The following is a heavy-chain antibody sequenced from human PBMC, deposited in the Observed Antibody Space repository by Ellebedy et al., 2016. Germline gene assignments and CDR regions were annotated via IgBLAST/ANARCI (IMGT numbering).Heavy chain of an antibody. CDR3: ARAGGSLTYCSGGSCLFDP. D-gene: IGHD2-15*01. V-gene: IGHV1-8*01. CDR1: GYTFTSYD. J-gene: IGHJ5*02. Sequence: ASVKVSXXASGYTFTSYDINWVRQATGHGFEWMGWMNPNSGNTGYAQKFQGRVTMTRNTSISTAYMELSSLRSEDTAVYYCARAGGSLTYCSGGSCLFDPWGQGTLVTVSS. CDR2: MNPNSGNT.